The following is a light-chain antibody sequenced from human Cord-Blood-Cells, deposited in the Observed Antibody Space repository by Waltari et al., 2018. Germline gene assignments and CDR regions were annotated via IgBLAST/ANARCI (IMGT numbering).Light chain of an antibody. J-gene: IGLJ3*02. CDR1: SRDVGGYNI. V-gene: IGLV2-14*01. CDR2: DVS. Sequence: QSALTQHASVSGSPGQSIPTSCTGTSRDVGGYNIVSWYQQHPGKAPKLMIYDVSQRPSGVSNRFSGSKSGNTASLTISGLQAEDEADYYCSSYTSSSIWVFGGGTKLTVL. CDR3: SSYTSSSIWV.